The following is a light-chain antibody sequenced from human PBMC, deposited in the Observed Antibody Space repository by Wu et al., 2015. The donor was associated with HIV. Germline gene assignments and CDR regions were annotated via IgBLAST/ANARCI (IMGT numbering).Light chain of an antibody. Sequence: DIQMTQSPSSVSASVGDRVTITCRASQGISSWLAWYQRKPGKAPKLLIYTASNLQSGVPSRFSGSGSGTDFTLTISSLQPEDFASYYCQHSDSFPLTFGGGTKVEIK. CDR1: QGISSW. CDR3: QHSDSFPLT. CDR2: TAS. J-gene: IGKJ4*01. V-gene: IGKV1-12*01.